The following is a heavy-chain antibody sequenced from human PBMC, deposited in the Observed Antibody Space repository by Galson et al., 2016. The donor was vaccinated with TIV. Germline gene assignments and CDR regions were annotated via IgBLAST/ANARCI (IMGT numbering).Heavy chain of an antibody. Sequence: QSGAEVKKPGESLKISCQDSGYILTNFWIAWVRQMPGQGLEWMGIMKPGDSDTRYSPSFQGQVTISVDKSIGTAYLQWSSLKASDTAMYYCASGQYIENWGQGTLVTVSS. D-gene: IGHD4-11*01. CDR3: ASGQYIEN. CDR1: GYILTNFW. J-gene: IGHJ4*02. V-gene: IGHV5-51*03. CDR2: MKPGDSDT.